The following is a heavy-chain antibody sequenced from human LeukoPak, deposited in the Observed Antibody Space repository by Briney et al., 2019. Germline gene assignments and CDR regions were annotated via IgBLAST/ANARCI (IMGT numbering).Heavy chain of an antibody. CDR3: ARDLYYGSGGYYFDY. V-gene: IGHV3-66*01. Sequence: GGSLRLSCAASGVTVSSNYMSWVRQAPGKGLEWVSVLQSGGTTHYADSVRGRFTISRDISKNTLYLQMNSLRVEDTAVYYCARDLYYGSGGYYFDYWGQGTLVTVSS. D-gene: IGHD3-10*01. CDR1: GVTVSSNY. J-gene: IGHJ4*02. CDR2: LQSGGTT.